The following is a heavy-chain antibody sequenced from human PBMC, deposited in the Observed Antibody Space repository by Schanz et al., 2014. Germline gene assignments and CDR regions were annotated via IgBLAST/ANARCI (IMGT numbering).Heavy chain of an antibody. D-gene: IGHD6-13*01. J-gene: IGHJ5*02. CDR2: INPANGNT. CDR1: GYTLKDHA. Sequence: QVQLVQSGPEVKKPGASVKVSCQASGYTLKDHAMHWVRQAPGQSLEWLGWINPANGNTHYSPRLNGRVSISSDTAASAVYLHFSSLKSDDAAVYCCARDLIAAAESWFDPWGQGTPITVSS. CDR3: ARDLIAAAESWFDP. V-gene: IGHV1-3*01.